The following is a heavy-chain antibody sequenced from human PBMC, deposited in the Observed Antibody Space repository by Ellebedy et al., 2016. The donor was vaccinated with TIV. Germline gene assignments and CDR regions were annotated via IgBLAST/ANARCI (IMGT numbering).Heavy chain of an antibody. CDR3: AKDQVGGDGRWVFDI. Sequence: GESLKISCAASEFPFSSYAMAWVRQTTGMVLGCVSAIYGGGVTAYYTDSVKGRFTISRDNSRNTLYLQMNSLRAEDTAIYYCAKDQVGGDGRWVFDIWGQGTMVTVSS. V-gene: IGHV3-23*01. CDR2: IYGGGVTA. J-gene: IGHJ3*02. D-gene: IGHD3-16*01. CDR1: EFPFSSYA.